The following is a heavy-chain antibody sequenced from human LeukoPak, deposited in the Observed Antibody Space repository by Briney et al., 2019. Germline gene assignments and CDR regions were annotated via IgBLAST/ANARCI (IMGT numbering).Heavy chain of an antibody. V-gene: IGHV3-30*03. CDR3: ARVGRAIAAAGFGAFDI. J-gene: IGHJ3*02. CDR2: ISYDGSNK. CDR1: GFTFSSYG. Sequence: GGSLRLSCAASGFTFSSYGMHWVRQAPGKGLEWVAVISYDGSNKYYADSVKGRFTISRDNAKNSLYLQLNSLGAEDTAVYYCARVGRAIAAAGFGAFDIWGQGTMVTVSS. D-gene: IGHD6-13*01.